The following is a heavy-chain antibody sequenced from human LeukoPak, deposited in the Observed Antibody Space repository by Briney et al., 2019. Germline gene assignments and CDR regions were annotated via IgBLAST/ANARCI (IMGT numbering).Heavy chain of an antibody. V-gene: IGHV4-34*01. J-gene: IGHJ4*02. CDR3: ARVFRITMIVVVISHYFDY. CDR1: GGSFSGYY. CDR2: INHSGST. Sequence: SETLSLTCAVYGGSFSGYYWSWIRQPPGKGLEWIGEINHSGSTNYNPSLKSRVTISVDTSKNQFSLKLSSVTAADTAVYYCARVFRITMIVVVISHYFDYWGQGTLVTVSS. D-gene: IGHD3-22*01.